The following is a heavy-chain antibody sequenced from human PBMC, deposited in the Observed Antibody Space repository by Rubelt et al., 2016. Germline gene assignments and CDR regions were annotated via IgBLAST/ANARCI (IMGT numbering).Heavy chain of an antibody. Sequence: QVQLQESGPGLVKPSETLSLTCTVSGDSITNYYWSWIRQPPGKGLEWIGYYYSGRNTYNPSLESRVTILVDTTKNQFSLKLTSVTAADTAVYYCARDHCVSSTCYLDYWGQGTLVTVSS. J-gene: IGHJ4*02. V-gene: IGHV4-59*12. CDR1: GDSITNYY. CDR2: YYSGRN. CDR3: ARDHCVSSTCYLDY. D-gene: IGHD2-2*01.